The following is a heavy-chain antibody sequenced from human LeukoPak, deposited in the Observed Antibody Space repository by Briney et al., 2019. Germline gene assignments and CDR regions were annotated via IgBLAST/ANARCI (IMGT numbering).Heavy chain of an antibody. CDR1: GFTFSNAW. Sequence: GGSLRLSCAASGFTFSNAWMNRMGWVRQAPGKGLEWVGLTKIKTDDGTPDYAALVKGRFTISRDDSKNTVYLEMNSLETEDTAVYYCISGGGTADYWGQGTLVSVSS. CDR3: ISGGGTADY. CDR2: TKIKTDDGTP. V-gene: IGHV3-15*01. D-gene: IGHD1-1*01. J-gene: IGHJ4*02.